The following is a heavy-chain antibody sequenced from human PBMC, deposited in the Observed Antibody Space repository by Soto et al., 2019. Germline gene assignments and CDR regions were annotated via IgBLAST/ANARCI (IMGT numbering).Heavy chain of an antibody. V-gene: IGHV1-69*08. J-gene: IGHJ5*02. CDR2: IIPILGIA. CDR1: GGTFSSYT. Sequence: QVQLVQSGAEVKKPGSSVKVSCKASGGTFSSYTISWVRQAPGQGLEWMGRIIPILGIANYAQKFQGRVTITADKSTSTAYMELSSLRSEDTAVYYCARDWGERIAAAGTWFDPWGQGTLVTVSS. D-gene: IGHD6-13*01. CDR3: ARDWGERIAAAGTWFDP.